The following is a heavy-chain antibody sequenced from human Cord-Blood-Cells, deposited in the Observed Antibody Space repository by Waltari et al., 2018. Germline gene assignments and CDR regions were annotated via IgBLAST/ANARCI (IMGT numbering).Heavy chain of an antibody. Sequence: QVQLQQWGAGLLQPSETLSLTCAVYGGSFSGYYRRWIRQPPGKGLEWIGESNQSGSNNYNPSRKSRVTISVDTSKNQFSLKLSSVTAADTAVYYCARGSELPFDYWGQGTLVTVSS. J-gene: IGHJ4*02. D-gene: IGHD1-7*01. CDR2: SNQSGSN. V-gene: IGHV4-34*01. CDR1: GGSFSGYY. CDR3: ARGSELPFDY.